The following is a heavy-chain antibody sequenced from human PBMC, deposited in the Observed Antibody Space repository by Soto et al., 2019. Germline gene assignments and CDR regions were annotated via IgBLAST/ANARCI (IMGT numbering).Heavy chain of an antibody. CDR1: GFVFSEYD. D-gene: IGHD3-3*01. J-gene: IGHJ3*02. Sequence: VQLVESGGGLVQSGGSLRLSCAASGFVFSEYDMHWVRQRTGGPLEWLASTGNSGGPYYAASVKGRFTISRDNSKNTVFLQMSSLRADDTAVYYCARVQFWQKAFDIWGQGTLVSVSS. CDR3: ARVQFWQKAFDI. V-gene: IGHV3-13*05. CDR2: TGNSGGP.